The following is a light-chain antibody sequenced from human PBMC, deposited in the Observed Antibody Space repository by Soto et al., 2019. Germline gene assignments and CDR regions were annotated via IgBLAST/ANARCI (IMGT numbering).Light chain of an antibody. CDR2: AAS. CDR3: QQVNNYPLT. J-gene: IGKJ4*01. V-gene: IGKV1-9*01. Sequence: IQLTQSPSSLSASVGDRVTITCRASQGLSSYLAWYQQKPGKAPKLLIYAASTLQSGVPSRFSGIESGTDFTLTISSLQPEDFATYYRQQVNNYPLTFGGGTKVDIK. CDR1: QGLSSY.